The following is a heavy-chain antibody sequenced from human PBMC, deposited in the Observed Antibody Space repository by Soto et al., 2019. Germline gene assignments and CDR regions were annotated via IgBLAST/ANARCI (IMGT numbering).Heavy chain of an antibody. CDR1: GFTFDEYA. Sequence: EVQLVESGGGLVQPGRSLRLSCAASGFTFDEYAMHWVRQAPGKGLEWVSGISWNSGSIGYVDSVKGRFTISTDNATNSLYLQMNSLRPEDTALYYCAKGRASLWLDLIDYWGQGTLVTVSS. CDR3: AKGRASLWLDLIDY. J-gene: IGHJ4*02. V-gene: IGHV3-9*01. CDR2: ISWNSGSI. D-gene: IGHD6-19*01.